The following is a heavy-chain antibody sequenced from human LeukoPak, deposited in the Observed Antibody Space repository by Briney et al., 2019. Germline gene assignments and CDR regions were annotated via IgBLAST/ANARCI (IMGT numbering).Heavy chain of an antibody. CDR3: AKDLSPYDSSGLDY. Sequence: GGSLRLSCAVSGFMFSQHTMSWVRQAPGKGLEWVAVISYDGSNKYYADSVKGRFTISRDNSKNTLYLQMNSLRAEDTAVYYCAKDLSPYDSSGLDYWGQGTLVTVSS. D-gene: IGHD3-22*01. CDR2: ISYDGSNK. J-gene: IGHJ4*02. V-gene: IGHV3-30*18. CDR1: GFMFSQHT.